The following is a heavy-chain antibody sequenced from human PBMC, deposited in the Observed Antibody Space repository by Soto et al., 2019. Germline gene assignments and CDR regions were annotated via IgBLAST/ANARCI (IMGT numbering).Heavy chain of an antibody. CDR3: ARGLGSSWSRYYYYGMDV. CDR2: INHSGST. V-gene: IGHV4-34*01. Sequence: PSETLSLTCAVYGGSFSGYYWRWIRQPPGKGLEWIGEINHSGSTNYNPSLKSRVTISGDTSKNQFSLKLSSVTAADTAVYYCARGLGSSWSRYYYYGMDVWGQGTTVTVSS. D-gene: IGHD6-13*01. J-gene: IGHJ6*02. CDR1: GGSFSGYY.